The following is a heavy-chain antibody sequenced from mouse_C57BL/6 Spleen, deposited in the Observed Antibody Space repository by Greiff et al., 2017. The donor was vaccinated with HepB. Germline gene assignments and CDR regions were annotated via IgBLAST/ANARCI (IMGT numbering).Heavy chain of an antibody. J-gene: IGHJ4*01. Sequence: VQLQQPGAELVKPGASVKMSCKASGYTFTSYWITWVKQRPGQGLEWIGDIYPGSGSTNYTEKFKSKATLTVDTSSSTAYMQLSSLTSEDSAVYYCAHYGSSPTLYYYAMDYWGQGTSVTVSS. CDR1: GYTFTSYW. V-gene: IGHV1-55*01. CDR2: IYPGSGST. CDR3: AHYGSSPTLYYYAMDY. D-gene: IGHD1-1*01.